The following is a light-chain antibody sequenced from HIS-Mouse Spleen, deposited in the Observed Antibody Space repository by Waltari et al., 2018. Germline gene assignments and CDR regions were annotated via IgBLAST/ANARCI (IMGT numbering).Light chain of an antibody. J-gene: IGLJ2*01. CDR2: QDS. Sequence: SYELTQPPSVSVSPGQTDSITCPGDKLGDKYACWYQQKPGQSPVLVIYQDSKRPSGIPERFSGSNSGNTATLTISGTQAMDEADYYCQAWDSSYSVFGGGTKLTVL. CDR3: QAWDSSYSV. CDR1: KLGDKY. V-gene: IGLV3-1*01.